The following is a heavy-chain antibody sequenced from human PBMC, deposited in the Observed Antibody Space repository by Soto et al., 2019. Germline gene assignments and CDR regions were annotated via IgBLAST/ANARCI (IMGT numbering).Heavy chain of an antibody. D-gene: IGHD1-26*01. V-gene: IGHV4-39*01. CDR2: IYYSGST. J-gene: IGHJ4*02. CDR3: ARTGWELTEEYYFDY. CDR1: GGSISSSSYY. Sequence: QLQLQESGPGLVKPSETLSLTCTVSGGSISSSSYYWGWIRQPPGKGLEWIGSIYYSGSTYYNPSLKSRVTISVDTSKNQFSLKLSSVTAADTAVYYCARTGWELTEEYYFDYWGQGTLVTVSS.